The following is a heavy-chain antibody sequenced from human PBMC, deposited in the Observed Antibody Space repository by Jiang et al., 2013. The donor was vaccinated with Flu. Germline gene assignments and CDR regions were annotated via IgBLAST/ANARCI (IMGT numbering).Heavy chain of an antibody. J-gene: IGHJ3*02. CDR3: ARQYSGSYLGFDAFDI. CDR2: IYPGDSDT. D-gene: IGHD1-26*01. Sequence: EWMGIIYPGDSDTRYSPSFQGQVTISADKSISTAYPQWSSLKASDTAMYYCARQYSGSYLGFDAFDIWGQGTMVTVSS. V-gene: IGHV5-51*01.